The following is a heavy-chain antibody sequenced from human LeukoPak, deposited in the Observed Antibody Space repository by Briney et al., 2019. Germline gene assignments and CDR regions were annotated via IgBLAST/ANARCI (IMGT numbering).Heavy chain of an antibody. CDR1: GYTFTGYY. D-gene: IGHD2-2*01. J-gene: IGHJ5*02. CDR2: INPNSGGT. CDR3: ARDCSSTSWPVDWVVPANDFDP. Sequence: RASVKVSCKASGYTFTGYYMHWVRQAPGQGLEWMGWINPNSGGTNYAQKFQGRVTMTRDTSISTAYMELSRLRSDDTAVYYCARDCSSTSWPVDWVVPANDFDPWGQGTLVTVSS. V-gene: IGHV1-2*02.